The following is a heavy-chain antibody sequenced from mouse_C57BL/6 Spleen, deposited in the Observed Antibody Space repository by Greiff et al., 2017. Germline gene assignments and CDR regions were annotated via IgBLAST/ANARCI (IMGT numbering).Heavy chain of an antibody. CDR3: ARPGYGSLYWYFDV. J-gene: IGHJ1*03. V-gene: IGHV5-17*01. CDR2: ISSGSSTI. Sequence: DVKLVESGGGLVKPGGSLKLSCAASGFTFSDYGMHWVRQAPEKGLEWVAYISSGSSTIYYADTVKGRFTISRDNAKNTLFLQMTSLRSEDTAMYYCARPGYGSLYWYFDVWGTGTTVTVSS. D-gene: IGHD1-1*01. CDR1: GFTFSDYG.